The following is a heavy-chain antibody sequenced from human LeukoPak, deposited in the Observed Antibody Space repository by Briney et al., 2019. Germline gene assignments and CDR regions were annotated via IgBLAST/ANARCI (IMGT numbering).Heavy chain of an antibody. V-gene: IGHV3-53*01. CDR3: ARTPGITIVRGLDY. J-gene: IGHJ4*02. D-gene: IGHD3-10*01. CDR1: GCSVSSNY. Sequence: PGGSLRLSCAASGCSVSSNYMSWVRQAPGKGLEWVSVIYTGGPTFYADSVKGRFTISRDNSKNMLYLQMNNLRDEDTAVYYCARTPGITIVRGLDYWGQGTLVTVSS. CDR2: IYTGGPT.